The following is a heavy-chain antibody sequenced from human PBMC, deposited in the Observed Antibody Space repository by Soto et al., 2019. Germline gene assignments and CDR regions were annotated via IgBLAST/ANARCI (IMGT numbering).Heavy chain of an antibody. Sequence: PGESLKISCKGSGYSFTSYWIGWVRQMPGKGLEWMGIIYPGDSDTRYSPSFQGQVTISADKSISTAYLQWSSLKASDTAMYYCARRYCSSTSCTRGGWFDPWGQGTLVTVCS. CDR3: ARRYCSSTSCTRGGWFDP. CDR2: IYPGDSDT. D-gene: IGHD2-2*01. V-gene: IGHV5-51*01. J-gene: IGHJ5*02. CDR1: GYSFTSYW.